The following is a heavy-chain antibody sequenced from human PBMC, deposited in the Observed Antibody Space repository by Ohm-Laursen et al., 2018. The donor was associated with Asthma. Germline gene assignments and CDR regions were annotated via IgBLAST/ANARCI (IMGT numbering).Heavy chain of an antibody. V-gene: IGHV3-7*01. CDR3: ARDRVDIVTTTMNFYYGMDV. CDR2: IRQDGSEK. D-gene: IGHD5-12*01. J-gene: IGHJ6*02. CDR1: GFTFRSYA. Sequence: SLRLSCAASGFTFRSYAMHWVRQVPGKGLEWVANIRQDGSEKYYVDSVKGRFTISRDNAKNSLYLQMNSLRAEDTAVYYCARDRVDIVTTTMNFYYGMDVWGQGTTVTVSS.